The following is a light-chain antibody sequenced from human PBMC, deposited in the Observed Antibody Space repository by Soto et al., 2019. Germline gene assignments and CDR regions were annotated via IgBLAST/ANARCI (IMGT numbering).Light chain of an antibody. CDR3: TSYSRYSVLV. CDR2: EVS. J-gene: IGLJ3*02. V-gene: IGLV2-14*01. CDR1: SSDIGGYKY. Sequence: QSALTQPASVSGSPGQSITISCTGTSSDIGGYKYVSWYQQHPGKAPKLIIFEVSNRPSGVSDRFSGSNSGNTASLTISGLQAEDEADYYCTSYSRYSVLVLGGGTKVTV.